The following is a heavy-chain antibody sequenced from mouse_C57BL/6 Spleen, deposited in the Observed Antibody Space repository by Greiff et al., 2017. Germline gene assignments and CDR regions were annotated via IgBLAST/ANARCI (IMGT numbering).Heavy chain of an antibody. D-gene: IGHD5-1*01. Sequence: HVKLQQSGAELAKPGASVKLSCKASGYTFTTSPIGWVKPKPGQGLEWIGKFDPHSGDTKYNEKFKGKATLTVDKTSNTVYMELSRLTSDDSAVYYCARSSTYLYYFDYWGQGTTLTVSS. CDR2: FDPHSGDT. J-gene: IGHJ2*01. CDR3: ARSSTYLYYFDY. CDR1: GYTFTTSP. V-gene: IGHV1-47*01.